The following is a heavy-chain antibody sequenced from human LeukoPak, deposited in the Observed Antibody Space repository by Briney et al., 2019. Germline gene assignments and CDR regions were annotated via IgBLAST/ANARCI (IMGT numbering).Heavy chain of an antibody. J-gene: IGHJ6*02. D-gene: IGHD6-6*01. V-gene: IGHV4-59*01. Sequence: SETLSLTCTVSGGSISSYYWSWIRQPPGKGLEWIGYIYYSGSTNYIPSLKSRVTISVDTSKNQFSLKLSSVTAADTAVYYCARDRGIAARPGYYGMDVWGQGTTVTVSS. CDR1: GGSISSYY. CDR2: IYYSGST. CDR3: ARDRGIAARPGYYGMDV.